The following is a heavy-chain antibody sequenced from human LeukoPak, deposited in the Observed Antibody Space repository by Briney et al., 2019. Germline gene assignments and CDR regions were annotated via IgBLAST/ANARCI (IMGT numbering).Heavy chain of an antibody. CDR3: ARVHRAGTNSYYYYDMDV. CDR2: ISYDGSNK. D-gene: IGHD6-19*01. CDR1: GFTFSSYP. V-gene: IGHV3-30-3*01. Sequence: GGFLRLSCAASGFTFSSYPMHWVRQAPGKGLEWVAVISYDGSNKYYADSVKGRFTISRDNSKNTLYLQMNTLRAEDTAVFYCARVHRAGTNSYYYYDMDVWGQGTTVTVSS. J-gene: IGHJ6*02.